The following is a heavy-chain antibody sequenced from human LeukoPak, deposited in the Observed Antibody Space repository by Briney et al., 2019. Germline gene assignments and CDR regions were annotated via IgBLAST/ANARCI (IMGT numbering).Heavy chain of an antibody. CDR3: TRDPPTRY. D-gene: IGHD1-26*01. Sequence: GGSLRLSCTASGFTFGDYTITWIRQAPGKGLEWVGFIRKKADGGTPEYAASVKGRFIISRDVSKSIAYLQMNSLKTDGTAVYYCTRDPPTRYWGQGTLVSVSS. CDR1: GFTFGDYT. CDR2: IRKKADGGTP. J-gene: IGHJ4*02. V-gene: IGHV3-49*03.